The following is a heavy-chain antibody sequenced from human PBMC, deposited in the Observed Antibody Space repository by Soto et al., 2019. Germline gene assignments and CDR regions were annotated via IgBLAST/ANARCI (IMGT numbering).Heavy chain of an antibody. Sequence: QVQLQESGPGLVKPSETLSLTCTVSGGSISSYYWSWIRQPPGKGLEWIGYIYYTGSTNYNPSLKIRGPISVNTSKNQCSQSLTTVTAADAAVYYCSRHSGGYNGYDFSYWGQGALVTVSS. V-gene: IGHV4-59*08. D-gene: IGHD5-12*01. CDR3: SRHSGGYNGYDFSY. CDR1: GGSISSYY. J-gene: IGHJ4*02. CDR2: IYYTGST.